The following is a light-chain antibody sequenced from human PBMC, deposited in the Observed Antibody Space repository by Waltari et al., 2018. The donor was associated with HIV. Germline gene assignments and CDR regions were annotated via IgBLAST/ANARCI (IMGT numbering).Light chain of an antibody. Sequence: SYELRQPPSVSVSPGQTAGITCSGEGLSKKNTHWYRQKPGQAPVMVLYTDTERPSGIPGRFSGSNSGTTVTLSIGGVQAEDEADYYCQSVDSSGTHVVFGGGTRLTVL. J-gene: IGLJ2*01. CDR2: TDT. CDR1: GLSKKN. CDR3: QSVDSSGTHVV. V-gene: IGLV3-25*03.